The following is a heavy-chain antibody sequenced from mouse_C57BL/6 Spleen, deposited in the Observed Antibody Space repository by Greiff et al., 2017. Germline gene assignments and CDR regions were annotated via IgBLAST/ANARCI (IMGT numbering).Heavy chain of an antibody. CDR1: GYTFPSYW. J-gene: IGHJ2*01. CDR3: ARSHYGSSFDY. V-gene: IGHV1-64*01. CDR2: IHPNSGST. D-gene: IGHD1-1*01. Sequence: QVQLQQPGAELVKPGASVKLSCKASGYTFPSYWMHWVKQRPGQGLEWIGMIHPNSGSTNYNEKFKSKATLTVDKSSSTAYMQLSSLTSEDSAVYYCARSHYGSSFDYWGQGTTLTVSS.